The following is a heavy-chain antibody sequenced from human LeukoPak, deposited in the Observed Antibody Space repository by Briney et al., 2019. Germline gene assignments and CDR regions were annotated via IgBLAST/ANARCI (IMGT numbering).Heavy chain of an antibody. V-gene: IGHV3-13*04. J-gene: IGHJ4*02. CDR1: GFTFSSYD. CDR3: ARATAGFDS. D-gene: IGHD6-13*01. Sequence: GGSLRLSCAASGFTFSSYDMHWVRQTTGKGLEWISAITTAGGTYYLGSVRGRFTISRENAKNSLYLQMDSLRVGDTAVYYCARATAGFDSWGQGTLVTVSS. CDR2: ITTAGGT.